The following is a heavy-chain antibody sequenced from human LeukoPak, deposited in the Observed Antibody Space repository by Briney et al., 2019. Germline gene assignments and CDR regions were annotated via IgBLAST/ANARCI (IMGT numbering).Heavy chain of an antibody. CDR2: IWYDGSNK. Sequence: GGSLRLSCAASGFTLTSDSMNWVRQAPGKGLEWVAVIWYDGSNKYYADSVKGRFTISRDNSKNTLYLQMNSLRAEDTAVYYCARLFPDSSGYIPTNWYFDLWGRGTLVTVSS. D-gene: IGHD3-22*01. CDR1: GFTLTSDS. J-gene: IGHJ2*01. CDR3: ARLFPDSSGYIPTNWYFDL. V-gene: IGHV3-33*08.